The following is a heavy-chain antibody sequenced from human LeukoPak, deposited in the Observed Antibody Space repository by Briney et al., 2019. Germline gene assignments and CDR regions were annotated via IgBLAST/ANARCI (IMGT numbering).Heavy chain of an antibody. CDR2: FTSSSSSYI. CDR3: ARGANTVFGGFDY. J-gene: IGHJ4*02. D-gene: IGHD3-3*01. CDR1: GCTFSSYT. V-gene: IGHV3-21*01. Sequence: GGSLRLSCAASGCTFSSYTMNWVRQAPGKGLEWVSCFTSSSSSYIYYADSVKGTFTISRDNAKNSLYLQMNSLGAEDTAVYYCARGANTVFGGFDYWGQGTLVTVSS.